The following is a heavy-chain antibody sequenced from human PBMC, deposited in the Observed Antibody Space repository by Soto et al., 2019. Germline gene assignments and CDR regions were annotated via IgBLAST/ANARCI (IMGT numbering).Heavy chain of an antibody. CDR1: GFTFSYHW. CDR2: TTVDGSSI. V-gene: IGHV3-74*01. Sequence: EVQLVESGGGLVQPGGSLRLSCAPAGFTFSYHWGHWVRQAPGKGMEWVSRTTVDGSSIRYADSVEGRFTISRDIANKNFYLQMGSLRDEDTAMYYSTTRSSAVGYYTFDIWGQGKMITVSS. CDR3: TTRSSAVGYYTFDI. J-gene: IGHJ3*02. D-gene: IGHD3-22*01.